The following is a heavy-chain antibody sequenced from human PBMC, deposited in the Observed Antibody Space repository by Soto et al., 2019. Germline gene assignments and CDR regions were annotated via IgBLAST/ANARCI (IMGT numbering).Heavy chain of an antibody. CDR2: IYYSGST. D-gene: IGHD1-26*01. Sequence: PSETLSLTCTVSGDSISAYYWSWIRQPPGKGLEWIGYIYYSGSTNYNPSLKSRVTISLDTSKRQFSLMLSSVTAADTAVYYCARVGSGSYYDFNRFDPWGQGILVTVSS. J-gene: IGHJ5*02. CDR1: GDSISAYY. V-gene: IGHV4-59*01. CDR3: ARVGSGSYYDFNRFDP.